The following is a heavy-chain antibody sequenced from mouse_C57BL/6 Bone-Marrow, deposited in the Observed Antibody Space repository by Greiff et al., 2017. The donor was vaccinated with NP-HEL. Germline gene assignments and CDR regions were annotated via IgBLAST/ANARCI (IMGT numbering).Heavy chain of an antibody. D-gene: IGHD2-14*01. CDR3: ARRYRGY. V-gene: IGHV1-42*01. CDR2: INPSTGGT. J-gene: IGHJ3*01. CDR1: GYSFTGYY. Sequence: EVKLMESGPELVKPGASVKISCKASGYSFTGYYMNWVKQSPEKSLEWIGEINPSTGGTTYNQKFKAKATLTVDKSSSTAYMQLKSLTSEDSAVYYCARRYRGYWGQGTLVTVSA.